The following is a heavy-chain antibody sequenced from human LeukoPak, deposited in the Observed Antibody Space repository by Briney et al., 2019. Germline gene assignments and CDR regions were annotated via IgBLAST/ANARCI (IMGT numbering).Heavy chain of an antibody. CDR1: GYSFTRYG. J-gene: IGHJ4*01. CDR2: ISPDNDNT. D-gene: IGHD1-1*01. Sequence: ASVKVSCKASGYSFTRYGISWVRQAPGQGLEWMGYISPDNDNTNYPQNLQGRVTLTTDTSTSTAYLELRSLRSDDTAIYYCARDWKADFWGHGTLVTVSS. V-gene: IGHV1-18*01. CDR3: ARDWKADF.